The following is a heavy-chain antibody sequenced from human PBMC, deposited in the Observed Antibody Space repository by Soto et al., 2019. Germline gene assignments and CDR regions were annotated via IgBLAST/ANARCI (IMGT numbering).Heavy chain of an antibody. CDR2: ISTYTGDT. V-gene: IGHV1-18*01. CDR3: AREYPSFDNYFDY. CDR1: GFTLSTYH. D-gene: IGHD3-9*01. J-gene: IGHJ4*02. Sequence: APVKGSRKTSGFTLSTYHISWGRPAPGQGLEWMGWISTYTGDTKYAQRFQGRITLTTDTPTSTAYMELRSLTSDDTAVYYCAREYPSFDNYFDYWGQGTLVTVSS.